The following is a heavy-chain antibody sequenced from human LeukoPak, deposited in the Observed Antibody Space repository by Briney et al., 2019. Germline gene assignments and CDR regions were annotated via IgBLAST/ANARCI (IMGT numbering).Heavy chain of an antibody. D-gene: IGHD5-18*01. CDR3: AKVRLQPSYYFDF. Sequence: GGSLTLSCEASGFTFSSYAMSWVRHAPAKGLEWVSCLSGGGGTTYYPDSVKGRFTISRDNSKNTLYLQMNSLRAEDTAIYYCAKVRLQPSYYFDFWGQGTLVTVSS. J-gene: IGHJ4*02. V-gene: IGHV3-23*01. CDR2: LSGGGGTT. CDR1: GFTFSSYA.